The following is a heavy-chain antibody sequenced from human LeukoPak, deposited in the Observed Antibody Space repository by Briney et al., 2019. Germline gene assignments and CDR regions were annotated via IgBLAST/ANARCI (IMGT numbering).Heavy chain of an antibody. V-gene: IGHV3-9*01. Sequence: GRSLRLSCAASGFTFDDYAMHWVRQAPGKGLEWVSGISWNSGSIGYADSVEGRFTISRDNAKNSLYLQMNSLRVEDTALYYCARVGALTTVEGVDYWGQGTLVTVSS. J-gene: IGHJ4*02. CDR1: GFTFDDYA. CDR3: ARVGALTTVEGVDY. CDR2: ISWNSGSI. D-gene: IGHD4-23*01.